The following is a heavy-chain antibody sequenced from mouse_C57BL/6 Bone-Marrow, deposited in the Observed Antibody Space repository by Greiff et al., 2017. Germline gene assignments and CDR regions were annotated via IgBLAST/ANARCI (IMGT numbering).Heavy chain of an antibody. Sequence: EVNVVESGGDLVKPGGSLKLSCAASGFTFSSYGMSWVRQTPDKRLEWVATISSGGSYTYYPDSVKGRFTISRDNAKNTLYLQMSSLKSEDTAMYYCARHAPSLLRFDYWGQGTTLTVSS. D-gene: IGHD1-2*01. V-gene: IGHV5-6*01. J-gene: IGHJ2*01. CDR1: GFTFSSYG. CDR3: ARHAPSLLRFDY. CDR2: ISSGGSYT.